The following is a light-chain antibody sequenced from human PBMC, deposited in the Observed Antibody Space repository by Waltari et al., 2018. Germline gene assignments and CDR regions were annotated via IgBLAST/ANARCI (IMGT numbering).Light chain of an antibody. CDR2: TDK. Sequence: QSVLTQPPSASGTPGQRVTISCSGSSSNIGSSDVNWYQQLPGTAPKLLIYTDKQRPSGVPDRFSGSKSGTSASLAISGLQSEDEADYYCATWDDSLHGPVFGGGTKLTVL. CDR3: ATWDDSLHGPV. J-gene: IGLJ3*02. V-gene: IGLV1-44*01. CDR1: SSNIGSSD.